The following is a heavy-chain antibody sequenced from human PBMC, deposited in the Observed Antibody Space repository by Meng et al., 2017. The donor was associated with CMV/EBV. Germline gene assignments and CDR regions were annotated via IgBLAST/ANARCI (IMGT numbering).Heavy chain of an antibody. CDR2: ISYDGSNK. CDR3: ARGEIAVAAAIDY. Sequence: GGSLRLSCAASGFTFSSYAMHWVRQAPGKGLEWVAVISYDGSNKYYADSVKGRFTISRDNSKNTLYLQMNSPRAEDTAVYYCARGEIAVAAAIDYWGQGTLVTVSS. J-gene: IGHJ4*02. D-gene: IGHD6-19*01. V-gene: IGHV3-30*04. CDR1: GFTFSSYA.